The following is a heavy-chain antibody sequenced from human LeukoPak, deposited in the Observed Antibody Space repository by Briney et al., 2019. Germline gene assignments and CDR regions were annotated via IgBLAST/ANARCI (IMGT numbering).Heavy chain of an antibody. D-gene: IGHD6-6*01. CDR2: ISSSSSYI. Sequence: GGSLRLSCAASGFTFSSYTMNWVRQAPGKGLEWVSCISSSSSYIYYADSVKGRFTISRDNAMDSLYLQMNSLRAEDTAVYYCARPISTSLYSSSSNYWGQGTLVTVSS. J-gene: IGHJ4*02. V-gene: IGHV3-21*01. CDR3: ARPISTSLYSSSSNY. CDR1: GFTFSSYT.